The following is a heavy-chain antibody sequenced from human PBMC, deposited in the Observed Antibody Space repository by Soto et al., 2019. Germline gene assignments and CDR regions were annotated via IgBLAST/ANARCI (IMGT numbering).Heavy chain of an antibody. CDR3: ARDIDG. D-gene: IGHD2-15*01. J-gene: IGHJ4*02. Sequence: EVQVVESGGGLVQPGGSPRLSCAASGFTFSHYSMNWVRQAPGKGLEWISYVSSSSSTKFYADSVKGRFTISRDNARNSLYLQMNSLRAEDTAVYYCARDIDGGGQGTLVTVSS. CDR1: GFTFSHYS. V-gene: IGHV3-48*01. CDR2: VSSSSSTK.